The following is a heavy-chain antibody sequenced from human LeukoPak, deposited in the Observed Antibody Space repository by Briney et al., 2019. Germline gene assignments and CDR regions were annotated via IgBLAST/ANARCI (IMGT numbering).Heavy chain of an antibody. D-gene: IGHD6-19*01. J-gene: IGHJ4*02. CDR2: INHSGST. Sequence: SETLSLTCAVYGGSFSGYYWSWVCQPPGKGLEWIGEINHSGSTNYNPSLTSRVTISVDTSKNQFSLKLSSVTAADTAVYYCARLVFSSIWGQGTLVTVSS. V-gene: IGHV4-34*01. CDR3: ARLVFSSI. CDR1: GGSFSGYY.